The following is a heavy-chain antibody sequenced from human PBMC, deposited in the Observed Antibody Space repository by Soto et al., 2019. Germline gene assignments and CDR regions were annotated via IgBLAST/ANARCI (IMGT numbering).Heavy chain of an antibody. Sequence: KPSETLSITCAVYGGSLSGYYWTWTRQPPGKGLEWIGEVNPGGITNYSPSVKSRLKISLDTSKKEVSLEMTSVTAADTAVYYFAFLVIKMAIQSIYACGPGSLVTVSS. D-gene: IGHD3-3*01. CDR2: VNPGGIT. CDR1: GGSLSGYY. V-gene: IGHV4-34*01. J-gene: IGHJ5*02. CDR3: AFLVIKMAIQSIYA.